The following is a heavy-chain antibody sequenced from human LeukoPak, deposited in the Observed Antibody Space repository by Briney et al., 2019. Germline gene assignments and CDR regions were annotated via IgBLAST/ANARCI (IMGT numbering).Heavy chain of an antibody. D-gene: IGHD1-26*01. CDR2: VKSDGSST. J-gene: IGHJ4*02. CDR1: GFTFSSYW. V-gene: IGHV3-74*01. Sequence: PGGSLRLSCAASGFTFSSYWMHWVRQAPGKGLAWVSRVKSDGSSTSYADSVKGRFTISRDNAKNTLYLQMNSLRAEDTAVYYCARAQVGVFDYWGQGALVTVSS. CDR3: ARAQVGVFDY.